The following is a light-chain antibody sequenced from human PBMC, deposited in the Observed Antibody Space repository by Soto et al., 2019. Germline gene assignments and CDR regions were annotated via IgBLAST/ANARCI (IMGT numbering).Light chain of an antibody. V-gene: IGLV2-11*01. CDR1: SSDVGRYNF. CDR2: DVN. CDR3: CXXXGTXXS. Sequence: QSALTQPRSVSGSPGQSVTISCTGTSSDVGRYNFVSWYQQHPGKAPKLVVYDVNKRPSGVPDRFSGSKSGNTASLAISGLQAEDEADYYCCXXXGTXXSFGGGTXXT. J-gene: IGLJ2*01.